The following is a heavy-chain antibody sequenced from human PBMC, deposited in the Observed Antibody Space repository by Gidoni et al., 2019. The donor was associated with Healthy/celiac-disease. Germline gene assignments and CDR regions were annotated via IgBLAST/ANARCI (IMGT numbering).Heavy chain of an antibody. V-gene: IGHV3-30*18. CDR1: GFTFSSYG. D-gene: IGHD3-22*01. J-gene: IGHJ6*02. Sequence: SLRLSCAASGFTFSSYGMHWVRQAPGKGLEWVAVISYDGSNKYYADSVKGRFTISRDNSKNTLYLQMNSLRAEDTAVYYCAKDLYYYDSSAMDVWGQGTTVTVSS. CDR3: AKDLYYYDSSAMDV. CDR2: ISYDGSNK.